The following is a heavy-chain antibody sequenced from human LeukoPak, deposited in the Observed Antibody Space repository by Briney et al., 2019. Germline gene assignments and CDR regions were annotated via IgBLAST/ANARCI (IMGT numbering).Heavy chain of an antibody. CDR1: GYNVIDYN. CDR2: INPNIGVT. Sequence: ASVKVSCKASGYNVIDYNIHWVRRVPGQGLEWMAWINPNIGVTNYAPKFQGRVSLTRDTSIRTAYMELSSLRSDDTAVYYCALRRQSGAFFDFWAQGSLITVSS. D-gene: IGHD4-17*01. CDR3: ALRRQSGAFFDF. J-gene: IGHJ4*02. V-gene: IGHV1-2*02.